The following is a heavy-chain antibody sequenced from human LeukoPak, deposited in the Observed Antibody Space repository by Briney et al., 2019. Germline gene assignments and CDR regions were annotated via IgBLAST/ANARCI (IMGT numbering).Heavy chain of an antibody. D-gene: IGHD4-17*01. Sequence: GASVKVSCKASGYSFTSYDINWVRQATGQGLEWMGWMNPNSGNTGYAQKFQGRVTMTRNTSISTAYMELSSLRSEDTAVYYCARGSRAYGDYVYYFDYWGQGTLVTVSS. CDR3: ARGSRAYGDYVYYFDY. CDR2: MNPNSGNT. CDR1: GYSFTSYD. V-gene: IGHV1-8*02. J-gene: IGHJ4*02.